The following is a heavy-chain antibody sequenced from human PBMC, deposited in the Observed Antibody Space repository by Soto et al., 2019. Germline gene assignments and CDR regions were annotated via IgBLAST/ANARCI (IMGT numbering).Heavy chain of an antibody. CDR3: ARYYDTSDRHFFYH. CDR1: GDSIGSIRFY. CDR2: VYYTGTT. D-gene: IGHD3-22*01. J-gene: IGHJ1*01. Sequence: SETLSLTCTVSGDSIGSIRFYWAWVRRPPGKGLEWVGTVYYTGTTYYNPSLKTRLTMSVDTSKNQFSLKLSSMLAADTAFYYCARYYDTSDRHFFYHRGEGTLVPVSS. V-gene: IGHV4-39*01.